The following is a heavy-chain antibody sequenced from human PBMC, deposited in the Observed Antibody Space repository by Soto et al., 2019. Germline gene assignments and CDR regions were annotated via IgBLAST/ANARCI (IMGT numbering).Heavy chain of an antibody. CDR1: GFTFSSYG. CDR3: AKGTQFFYYYAMDV. CDR2: LSGSGDTT. J-gene: IGHJ6*02. Sequence: RLSCAASGFTFSSYGMNWVRRAPGKGLEWVSALSGSGDTTYYADSVRGRFSISRDNSKNTLYLQMSSLRGEDTAVYYCAKGTQFFYYYAMDVWGQGTTVTVSS. V-gene: IGHV3-23*01.